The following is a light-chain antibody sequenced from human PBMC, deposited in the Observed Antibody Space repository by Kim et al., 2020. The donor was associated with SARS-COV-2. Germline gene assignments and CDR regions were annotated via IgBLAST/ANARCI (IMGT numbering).Light chain of an antibody. CDR1: SFNGGTNY. V-gene: IGLV1-47*01. Sequence: QSVLTQPPSASGTPGQRVIISCSGSSFNGGTNYLNWYQQLPGTAPKLLISTNNQRPSGAPDRFSGSKSGTTAARAISGLRSEDEGDYYCAAWDDSLGVLVFGGGTQLTVL. CDR2: TNN. CDR3: AAWDDSLGVLV. J-gene: IGLJ2*01.